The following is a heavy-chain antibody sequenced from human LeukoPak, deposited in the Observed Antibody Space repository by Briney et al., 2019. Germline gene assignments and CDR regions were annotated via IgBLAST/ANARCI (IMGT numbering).Heavy chain of an antibody. Sequence: SETLSLTCTVSGGSISSYYWSWIRQPAGKGLEWIGRIYTSGSTNYNPSLKSRVTMSVDTSKSQFSLKLSSVTAADTAVYYCARDVTGTIYYYYYMDVWGKGTTVTVSS. CDR1: GGSISSYY. CDR3: ARDVTGTIYYYYYMDV. D-gene: IGHD1/OR15-1a*01. J-gene: IGHJ6*03. V-gene: IGHV4-4*07. CDR2: IYTSGST.